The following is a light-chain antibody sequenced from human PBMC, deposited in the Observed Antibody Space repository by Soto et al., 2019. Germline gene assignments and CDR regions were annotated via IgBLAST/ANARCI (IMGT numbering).Light chain of an antibody. CDR1: QTISSS. V-gene: IGKV1-5*03. Sequence: DIQMTQFPPTLSASIGDRVTITCRASQTISSSLAWYQQKPGKAPKLLIYKASTLETGVPSRFSGSGSGTEFTLTISSLQPDDFATYSCQQQDSYSPYTFGQGTRLEIK. CDR2: KAS. J-gene: IGKJ2*01. CDR3: QQQDSYSPYT.